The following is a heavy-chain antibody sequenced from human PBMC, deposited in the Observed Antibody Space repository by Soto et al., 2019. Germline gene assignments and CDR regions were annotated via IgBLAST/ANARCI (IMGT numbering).Heavy chain of an antibody. CDR1: GFTVSSNY. CDR3: ARSGDLFTRYCSSTSCFFDY. D-gene: IGHD2-2*01. Sequence: GGSLRLSCAASGFTVSSNYMSWVRQAPGKGLEWVSVIYSGGSTYYADSVKGRFTISRDNSKNTLYLQMNSLRAEDTAVYYCARSGDLFTRYCSSTSCFFDYWGQGTLVTVSS. CDR2: IYSGGST. J-gene: IGHJ4*02. V-gene: IGHV3-66*01.